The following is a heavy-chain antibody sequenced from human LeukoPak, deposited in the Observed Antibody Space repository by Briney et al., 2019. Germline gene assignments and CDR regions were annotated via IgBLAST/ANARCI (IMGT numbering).Heavy chain of an antibody. J-gene: IGHJ4*02. CDR3: ARQNSYYDFWSGYYWRAIGDVGGRYYFDY. D-gene: IGHD3-3*01. V-gene: IGHV4-38-2*01. CDR1: GYSISSGYY. Sequence: PSETLSLTCAVSGYSISSGYYWGWIRQPPGKGLEWIGSIYHSGSTYYNPSLKSRVAISVDTSKNQFSLKLSSVNAADTAVYYCARQNSYYDFWSGYYWRAIGDVGGRYYFDYWGQGTLVTLSS. CDR2: IYHSGST.